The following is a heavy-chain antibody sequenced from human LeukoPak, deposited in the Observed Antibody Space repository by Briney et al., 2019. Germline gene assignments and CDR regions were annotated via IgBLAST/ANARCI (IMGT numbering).Heavy chain of an antibody. CDR2: LNQDGSEK. J-gene: IGHJ4*02. V-gene: IGHV3-7*03. D-gene: IGHD3-16*01. CDR3: GRDGGPVDH. Sequence: GGSLRLSCAASGFTFRSYWMSWVRQAPGKGLEWVANLNQDGSEKYYVDSVKGRFTIPRDNAKKSLYLQMNSLRAEDTAVYYCGRDGGPVDHWGQGTLVAVSS. CDR1: GFTFRSYW.